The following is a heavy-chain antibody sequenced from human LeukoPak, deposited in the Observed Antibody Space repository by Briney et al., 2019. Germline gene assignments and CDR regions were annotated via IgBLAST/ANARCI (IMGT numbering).Heavy chain of an antibody. J-gene: IGHJ5*02. CDR3: ARQAPGELTFDP. Sequence: ASVKVSCKASGYTFTSYGISWVRQAPGQGLEWMGWISAYNGNTNYAQKLQGRVTMTTDTSTSTVYMELRSLRSDDTAVYYCARQAPGELTFDPWGQGTLVTVSS. CDR2: ISAYNGNT. D-gene: IGHD1-26*01. V-gene: IGHV1-18*01. CDR1: GYTFTSYG.